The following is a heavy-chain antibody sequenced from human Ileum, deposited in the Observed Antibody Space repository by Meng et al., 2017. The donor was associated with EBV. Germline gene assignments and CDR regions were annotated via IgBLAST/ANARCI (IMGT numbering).Heavy chain of an antibody. CDR2: MSDSGIT. V-gene: IGHV4-4*02. CDR3: AKNGEKYFEY. Sequence: QVQLPGSGPGLVNPSGTLSLTWAVSGGSISVINWWSWVRQSPEKGLEWIGEMSDSGITHYNPSLKSRVTISADKSNNQFSLKLTSVTSADTAVYFCAKNGEKYFEYWGQGTLVTVSS. J-gene: IGHJ4*02. CDR1: GGSISVINW.